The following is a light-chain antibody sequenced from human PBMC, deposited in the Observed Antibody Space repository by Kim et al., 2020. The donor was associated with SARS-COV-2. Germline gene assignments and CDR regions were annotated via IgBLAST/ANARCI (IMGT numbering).Light chain of an antibody. CDR2: GAS. CDR1: QSVSSSY. V-gene: IGKV3-20*01. J-gene: IGKJ4*01. CDR3: QQYGSSPLT. Sequence: SPGERATLSCRARQSVSSSYLAWYQQKPGQAPRLLIYGASSRATGILDRFSGSGSGTDFTLTISRLEPEDFAVYYCQQYGSSPLTFGGGTKVDIK.